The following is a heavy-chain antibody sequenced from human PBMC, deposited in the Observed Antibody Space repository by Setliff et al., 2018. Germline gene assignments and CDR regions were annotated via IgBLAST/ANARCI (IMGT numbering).Heavy chain of an antibody. D-gene: IGHD5-18*01. J-gene: IGHJ6*02. V-gene: IGHV1-18*01. CDR3: ARDRTAYSYGLDV. CDR1: GYSFSDSA. Sequence: ASVKVSCKASGYSFSDSAVNWVRQAPGQGLEWVGWISVYSGNAYYAQKLQDRVTLTTYTSTTTAYLELRSLRPDDTAVYYCARDRTAYSYGLDVWGQGTTVTVSS. CDR2: ISVYSGNA.